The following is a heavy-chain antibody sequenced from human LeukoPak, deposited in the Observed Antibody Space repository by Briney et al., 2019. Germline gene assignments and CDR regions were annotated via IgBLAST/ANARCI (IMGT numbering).Heavy chain of an antibody. J-gene: IGHJ4*02. Sequence: GGSLRLSCTASGFTFSTHAMHWVRQAPGKGLEWVALISNDGSNKYYVDSVKGRFTIFRDNAKNTLYLQMNSLRAEDTAVYYCATLHNYYDSSGYSNWGQGTLVTVSS. V-gene: IGHV3-30-3*01. D-gene: IGHD3-22*01. CDR2: ISNDGSNK. CDR1: GFTFSTHA. CDR3: ATLHNYYDSSGYSN.